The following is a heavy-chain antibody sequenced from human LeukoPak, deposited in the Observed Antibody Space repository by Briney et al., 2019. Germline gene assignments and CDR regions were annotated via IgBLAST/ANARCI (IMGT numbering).Heavy chain of an antibody. CDR1: GGSISTGDYY. V-gene: IGHV4-30-4*08. CDR3: ARGDFVYYFDY. J-gene: IGHJ4*02. Sequence: PSETLSLTCTVSGGSISTGDYYWSWIRQPPGKGLEWIGYIYYTGSTYYNPSLKSRVTISVDTSKNQFSLKLSSVTAADTAVYYCARGDFVYYFDYWGQGTLVTVSS. CDR2: IYYTGST.